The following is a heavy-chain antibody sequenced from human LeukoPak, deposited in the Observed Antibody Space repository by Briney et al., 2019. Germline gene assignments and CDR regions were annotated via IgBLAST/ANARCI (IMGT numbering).Heavy chain of an antibody. J-gene: IGHJ4*02. CDR3: ARRAGEYSHPYDY. CDR1: GFTVSSNS. D-gene: IGHD4-17*01. Sequence: GGSLRLSCTVSGFTVSSNSMSWVRQAPGKGLEWVSFVYSGGNTHYSDSVKGRFTISRDNSKNTLYLQMNSLRADDTAVYYCARRAGEYSHPYDYWGQGTLVTVSS. V-gene: IGHV3-53*01. CDR2: VYSGGNT.